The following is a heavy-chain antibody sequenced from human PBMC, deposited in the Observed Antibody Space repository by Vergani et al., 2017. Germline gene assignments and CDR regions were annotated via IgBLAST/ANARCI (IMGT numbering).Heavy chain of an antibody. CDR1: GFTFSSYS. D-gene: IGHD1-7*01. CDR2: ISSSSSTI. J-gene: IGHJ5*02. Sequence: EVQLVESGGGLVQPGGSLRLSCAASGFTFSSYSMTCVRQAPGKGLEWVSYISSSSSTIYYADSVKGRFTISRDNAKNSLYLQMNSLRDEDTAVYYCARGPFGGNYVTPFDPWGQGTLVTVSS. V-gene: IGHV3-48*02. CDR3: ARGPFGGNYVTPFDP.